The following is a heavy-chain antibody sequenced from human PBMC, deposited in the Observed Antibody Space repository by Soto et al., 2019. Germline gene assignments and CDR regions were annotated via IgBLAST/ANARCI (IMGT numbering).Heavy chain of an antibody. CDR3: ARFGLLFPNNQSKYRNYYYYGMDV. V-gene: IGHV4-34*01. CDR1: GGSFSGYY. D-gene: IGHD2-21*01. Sequence: SETLSLTCAVYGGSFSGYYWSWIRQPPGKGLEWIGEINHSGSTNYNPSLKSRVTISVDTSKNQFSLKLSSVTAADTAVYYCARFGLLFPNNQSKYRNYYYYGMDVWGQGTTVTVSS. J-gene: IGHJ6*02. CDR2: INHSGST.